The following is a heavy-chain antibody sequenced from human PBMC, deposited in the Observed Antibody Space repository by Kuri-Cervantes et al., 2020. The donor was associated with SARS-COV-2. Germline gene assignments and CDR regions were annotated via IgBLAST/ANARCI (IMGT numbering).Heavy chain of an antibody. J-gene: IGHJ4*02. CDR1: GGSISSYY. CDR3: ARGVVVVPAAVIFFDY. CDR2: IYYSGST. Sequence: SETLSLTCPVSGGSISSYYWSWIRQPPGKGLEWIGYIYYSGSTNYNPSLKSRVTISVDTSKNQLSLKLSSVTAADTAVYYCARGVVVVPAAVIFFDYWGQGTLVTVSS. V-gene: IGHV4-59*01. D-gene: IGHD2-2*01.